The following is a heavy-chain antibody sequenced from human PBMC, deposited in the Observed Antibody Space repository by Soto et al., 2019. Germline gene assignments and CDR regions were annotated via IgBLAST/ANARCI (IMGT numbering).Heavy chain of an antibody. CDR3: VRKPNSPMADDD. J-gene: IGHJ4*02. V-gene: IGHV4-39*01. CDR1: GASISSPSYY. Sequence: PSETLSLTCTVSGASISSPSYYWGWIRLSPGKGLEWLGSIYYSGTTHYNPSLKSRVSLSVDTSKMQFSLNLASVTAADTAVYYCVRKPNSPMADDDWGQGAQVNVSS. CDR2: IYYSGTT. D-gene: IGHD2-8*01.